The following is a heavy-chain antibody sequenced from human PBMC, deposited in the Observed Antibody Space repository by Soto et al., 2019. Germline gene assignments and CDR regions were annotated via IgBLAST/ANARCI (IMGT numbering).Heavy chain of an antibody. CDR3: AIGQSSSWYRFDY. D-gene: IGHD6-13*01. CDR2: ISSSGGGT. Sequence: GGSLRLSCAASGITFGTYAMSWVRQAPGKGLEWVSSISSSGGGTYYAGSVKGRFTISRDNSKNTLYLQMSSLRTDDTAVYYCAIGQSSSWYRFDYWGQGTLVTVSS. J-gene: IGHJ4*02. V-gene: IGHV3-23*01. CDR1: GITFGTYA.